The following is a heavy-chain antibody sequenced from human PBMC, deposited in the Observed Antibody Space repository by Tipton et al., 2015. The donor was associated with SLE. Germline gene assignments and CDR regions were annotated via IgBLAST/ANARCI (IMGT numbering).Heavy chain of an antibody. D-gene: IGHD3-16*01. Sequence: RSLRLSCAASGFTFSSYGMHWVRQAPGKGLEWVAVIWYDGSNKYYADSVKGRFTISRDNSKNTLYLQMKSVRAEDTAVYYCARDEVGIGDPLDYWGQGTLVTVSS. V-gene: IGHV3-33*01. CDR3: ARDEVGIGDPLDY. J-gene: IGHJ4*02. CDR2: IWYDGSNK. CDR1: GFTFSSYG.